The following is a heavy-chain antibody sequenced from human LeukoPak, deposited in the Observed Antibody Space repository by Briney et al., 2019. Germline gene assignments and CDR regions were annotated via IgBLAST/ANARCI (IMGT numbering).Heavy chain of an antibody. CDR2: IRSKAYGGTT. CDR1: GFTFGDYT. CDR3: ISQYYDSSGFPIAYYFDY. D-gene: IGHD3-22*01. V-gene: IGHV3-49*04. J-gene: IGHJ4*02. Sequence: GGSLRLSCTGSGFTFGDYTMSWVRQAPGKGLEWVGFIRSKAYGGTTEYAAFVKGRFTIARDDSKSIAYLQMNSLKTEDTAMYYCISQYYDSSGFPIAYYFDYWGQGTLVTVSS.